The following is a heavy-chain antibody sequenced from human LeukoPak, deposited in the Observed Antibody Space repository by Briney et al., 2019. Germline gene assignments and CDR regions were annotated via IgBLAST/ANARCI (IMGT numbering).Heavy chain of an antibody. CDR2: ISPSGRST. CDR1: GYTFTKYY. Sequence: ASVTVSCKASGYTFTKYYLHWVRQAPGQGLEWMGLISPSGRSTIYAQKFQGRVTLTRDMSTSTDYLELSSLRSEDTAVYYCARDNSVRDEAWWFNLWGQGTLVTVSS. CDR3: ARDNSVRDEAWWFNL. J-gene: IGHJ5*02. D-gene: IGHD5-24*01. V-gene: IGHV1-46*01.